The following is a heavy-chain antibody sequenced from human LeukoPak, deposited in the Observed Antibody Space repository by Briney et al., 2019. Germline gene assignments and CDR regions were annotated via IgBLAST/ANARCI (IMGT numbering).Heavy chain of an antibody. CDR1: GFTFSDYY. J-gene: IGHJ4*02. V-gene: IGHV3-11*06. D-gene: IGHD6-13*01. CDR3: ARDLRTSSSSQLGY. Sequence: GGSLRLSCATSGFTFSDYYMSWIRQAPGKGLEWVSYISSSSIYTNYADSVKGRFTISRDNAKNSLYLQMNSLRAEDSAVYYCARDLRTSSSSQLGYWGQGTLVTVSS. CDR2: ISSSSIYT.